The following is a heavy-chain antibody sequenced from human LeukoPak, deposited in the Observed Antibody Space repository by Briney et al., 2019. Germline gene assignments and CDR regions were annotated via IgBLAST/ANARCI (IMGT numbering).Heavy chain of an antibody. V-gene: IGHV3-23*01. J-gene: IGHJ4*02. D-gene: IGHD5-24*01. CDR1: GFTFSSHG. CDR2: ISPSADIT. CDR3: AKDDAWLQFND. Sequence: PGGSLRLSCAASGFTFSSHGMNWVRQAPGKGLEWISGISPSADITYYADSVKGRFTISRDNSENTLYLHMNSLRAGDTVVYFCAKDDAWLQFNDWGQGTLVPVSS.